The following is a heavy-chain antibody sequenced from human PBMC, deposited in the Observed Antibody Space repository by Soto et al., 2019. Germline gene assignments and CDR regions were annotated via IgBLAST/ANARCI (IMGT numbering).Heavy chain of an antibody. V-gene: IGHV4-61*01. CDR2: IYDTGST. CDR1: GGSVSSGSYY. D-gene: IGHD3-9*01. Sequence: SGTLSLSCIFSGGSVSSGSYYLSWIRQPPGKGLEWIGYIYDTGSTNYNPSLKSRVTISVDTSRNQFSLRLLSVTAADTAVYCCAIDTPGYDILTGYFYYFNYWGQGTLVT. CDR3: AIDTPGYDILTGYFYYFNY. J-gene: IGHJ4*02.